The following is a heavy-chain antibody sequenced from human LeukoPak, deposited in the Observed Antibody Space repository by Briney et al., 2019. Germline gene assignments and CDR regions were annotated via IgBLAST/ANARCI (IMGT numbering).Heavy chain of an antibody. CDR1: GFTFSSYS. CDR3: ARDGAPITIFGVAADHDAFGI. Sequence: GGSLRLSCAASGFTFSSYSMNWVRQAPGKGLEWVSSISSSSSYIYYADSVKGRFTISRDNAKNSLYLQMNSLRAEDTAVYYCARDGAPITIFGVAADHDAFGIWGQGTMVTVSS. V-gene: IGHV3-21*01. CDR2: ISSSSSYI. J-gene: IGHJ3*02. D-gene: IGHD3-3*01.